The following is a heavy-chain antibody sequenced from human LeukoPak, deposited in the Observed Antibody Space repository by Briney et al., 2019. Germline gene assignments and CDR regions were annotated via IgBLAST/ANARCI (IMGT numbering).Heavy chain of an antibody. CDR2: IKQDGSEK. CDR1: GFTFSSYW. Sequence: PGGSLRLSCAASGFTFSSYWMSWVRQAPGKGLEWVANIKQDGSEKYYVDSVKGRFTISRDNAKNSLYLQMNSLRAEDTAVYYCASGWFGGAFDIWGQGTMVTVSS. CDR3: ASGWFGGAFDI. D-gene: IGHD2-15*01. J-gene: IGHJ3*02. V-gene: IGHV3-7*01.